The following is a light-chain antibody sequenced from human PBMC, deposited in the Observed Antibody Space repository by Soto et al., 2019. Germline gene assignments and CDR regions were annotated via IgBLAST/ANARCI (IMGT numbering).Light chain of an antibody. CDR1: QNINTW. J-gene: IGKJ1*01. CDR3: QQYSSDST. V-gene: IGKV1-5*03. Sequence: IQMTQSPSTLSASVGDRVTITCRASQNINTWLAWYQQKPGKAPRLLIYRASSLENGVPSRFGGRGSGTQCIFPISSLQPDDSATYYCQQYSSDSTFGQGTKVEIK. CDR2: RAS.